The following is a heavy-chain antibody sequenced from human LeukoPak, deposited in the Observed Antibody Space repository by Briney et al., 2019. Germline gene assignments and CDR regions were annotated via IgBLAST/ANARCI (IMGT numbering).Heavy chain of an antibody. CDR3: ARGPVRLARPYDY. V-gene: IGHV4-4*07. D-gene: IGHD3-9*01. CDR2: VHRSGDT. J-gene: IGHJ4*02. CDR1: GGSISSYY. Sequence: SETLSLTCSVSGGSISSYYWSWIRQPAGKGLEWIGRVHRSGDTNYNPSLKSRLTMSVETSKNQISLRLRSVSAADTAVYYCARGPVRLARPYDYWGLGTLVTVSS.